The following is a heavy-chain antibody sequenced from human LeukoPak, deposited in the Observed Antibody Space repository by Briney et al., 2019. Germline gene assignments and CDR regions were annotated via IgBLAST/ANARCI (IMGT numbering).Heavy chain of an antibody. Sequence: ASVKVSCKASGYTFTNYAMNWVRQAPGQGLEWMGWINTNTGNPTYAQDFTGRFVFSLDTSVSTAYLQISSLKAEDTAVYYCARPKDVLLWFGESKQPTSKPSHAFDIWGQGTMVTVSS. CDR3: ARPKDVLLWFGESKQPTSKPSHAFDI. J-gene: IGHJ3*02. V-gene: IGHV7-4-1*02. D-gene: IGHD3-10*01. CDR1: GYTFTNYA. CDR2: INTNTGNP.